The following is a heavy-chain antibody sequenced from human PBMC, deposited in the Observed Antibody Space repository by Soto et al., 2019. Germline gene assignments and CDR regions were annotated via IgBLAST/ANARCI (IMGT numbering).Heavy chain of an antibody. CDR1: GFTFSSYA. Sequence: QVQLVESGGGVVQPGRSLRLSCAASGFTFSSYALHWVRQAPGRGLEWVAVISYDGSNKYYADSVKGRFTISRDSSKNTLYLKMNSLRAEDTAVYYCARDKRDLRFLEWSYYFDYWGQGTLVTVSS. D-gene: IGHD3-3*01. V-gene: IGHV3-30-3*01. CDR2: ISYDGSNK. J-gene: IGHJ4*02. CDR3: ARDKRDLRFLEWSYYFDY.